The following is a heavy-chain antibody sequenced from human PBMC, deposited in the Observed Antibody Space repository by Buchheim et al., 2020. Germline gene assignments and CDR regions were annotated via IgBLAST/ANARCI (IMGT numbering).Heavy chain of an antibody. CDR3: ARNAYYGSGSYYSSHYYYYGMDV. J-gene: IGHJ6*02. CDR2: INPHSGVT. V-gene: IGHV1-2*04. CDR1: GYTFTGYY. Sequence: QVQLVQSGAEVKNPGASVKVSCKASGYTFTGYYLHWVRQAPGQGLEWMGWINPHSGVTNYAQKFQDWVTMTRDTSICTAYMELSRLRSDDTAVYYCARNAYYGSGSYYSSHYYYYGMDVWGQGT. D-gene: IGHD3-10*01.